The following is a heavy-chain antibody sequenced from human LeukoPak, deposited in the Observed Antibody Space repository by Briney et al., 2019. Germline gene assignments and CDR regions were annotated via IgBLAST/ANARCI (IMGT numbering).Heavy chain of an antibody. Sequence: GGSLRLSCAASGFTFSSYALSWVRQAPGKGLEWVSAISGSGGSTYYADSVKGRFTISRDNSKNTLYLQMNSLRAEDTAVYYCAKRSGSGYRFDPWGQGTLVTVSS. V-gene: IGHV3-23*01. CDR2: ISGSGGST. D-gene: IGHD5-12*01. CDR1: GFTFSSYA. CDR3: AKRSGSGYRFDP. J-gene: IGHJ5*02.